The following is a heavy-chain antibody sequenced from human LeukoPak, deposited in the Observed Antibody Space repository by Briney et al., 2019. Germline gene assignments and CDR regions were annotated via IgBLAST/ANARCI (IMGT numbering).Heavy chain of an antibody. CDR1: GFTFSSYS. V-gene: IGHV3-21*01. Sequence: GGSLRLSCAASGFTFSSYSMNWVRLAPGKGLEWVSSISTSSSYIYSADSVKGRFTISRDNAKNSLYLQMNSLRAEDTAVYYCARDLKTFDCWGQGTLVTVSS. J-gene: IGHJ4*02. CDR2: ISTSSSYI. CDR3: ARDLKTFDC.